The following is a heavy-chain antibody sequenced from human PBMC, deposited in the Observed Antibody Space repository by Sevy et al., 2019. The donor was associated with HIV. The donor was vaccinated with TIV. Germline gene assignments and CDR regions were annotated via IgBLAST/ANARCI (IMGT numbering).Heavy chain of an antibody. D-gene: IGHD1-26*01. J-gene: IGHJ4*02. V-gene: IGHV3-30-3*01. CDR3: ARDGVYGSYLHALVDY. Sequence: GGSLRLSCAASGFTFSSYAMHWVRQAPGKGLEWVAVISYDGSNKYYADSMKGRFTISRDNSKNTLYLQMNSLRAEDTAVYYCARDGVYGSYLHALVDYWGQGNLVTVSS. CDR1: GFTFSSYA. CDR2: ISYDGSNK.